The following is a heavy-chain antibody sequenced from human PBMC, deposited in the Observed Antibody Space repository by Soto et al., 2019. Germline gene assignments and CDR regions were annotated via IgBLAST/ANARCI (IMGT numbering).Heavy chain of an antibody. D-gene: IGHD3-10*01. CDR2: ISAYNGNT. V-gene: IGHV1-18*01. Sequence: ASVKVSCKASGYTFTNYAMHWVRQAPGQRLEWMGWISAYNGNTNYAQKLQGRVTMTTDTSTSTAYMELRSLRSDDTAVYYCARDRTYYYGSGSFYYYGMDVWGQGTTVTVSS. CDR1: GYTFTNYA. J-gene: IGHJ6*02. CDR3: ARDRTYYYGSGSFYYYGMDV.